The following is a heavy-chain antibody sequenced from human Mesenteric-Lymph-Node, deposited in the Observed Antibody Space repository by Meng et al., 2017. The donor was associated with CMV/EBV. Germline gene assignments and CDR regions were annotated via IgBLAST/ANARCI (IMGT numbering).Heavy chain of an antibody. CDR1: GGAIRSGHYS. CDR2: IYHSGST. CDR3: ASRDPYYYDSSGYSH. J-gene: IGHJ4*02. V-gene: IGHV4-30-2*01. D-gene: IGHD3-22*01. Sequence: GGAIRSGHYSCTWIRQPPLKRLDWIGSIYHSGSTYYIPSLKSRVTISVDRSKNQFSLKLNSVTAADTAVYYCASRDPYYYDSSGYSHWGQGTLVTVSS.